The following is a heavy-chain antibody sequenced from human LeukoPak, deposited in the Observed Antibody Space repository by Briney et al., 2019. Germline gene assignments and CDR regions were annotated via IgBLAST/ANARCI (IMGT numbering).Heavy chain of an antibody. CDR3: ARDLHGGNSFTSDWYFDL. CDR1: GFNFSNYAM. Sequence: PGGSLRLSCAASGFNFSNYAMTWVRQPPGKGLEWIGEIYHSGSTNYNPSLKSRVTISVDKSKNQFSLKLSSVTAADTAVYYCARDLHGGNSFTSDWYFDLWGRGTLVTVSS. J-gene: IGHJ2*01. D-gene: IGHD4-23*01. V-gene: IGHV4-4*02. CDR2: IYHSGST.